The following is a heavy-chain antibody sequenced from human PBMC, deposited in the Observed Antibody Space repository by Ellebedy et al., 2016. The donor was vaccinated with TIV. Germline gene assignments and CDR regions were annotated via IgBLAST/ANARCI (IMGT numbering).Heavy chain of an antibody. D-gene: IGHD3-16*02. J-gene: IGHJ3*01. CDR3: AREGIMITSGGVITT. CDR1: GFNFSDQY. Sequence: GESLKISCEASGFNFSDQYMDWVRQAPGKGLEWVGFIRSKAYGGTTEYAASVKGRFTISRDDSKTSLYLQMNSLKIDDTAVYYCAREGIMITSGGVITTWGQGTKVTVSS. CDR2: IRSKAYGGTT. V-gene: IGHV3-72*01.